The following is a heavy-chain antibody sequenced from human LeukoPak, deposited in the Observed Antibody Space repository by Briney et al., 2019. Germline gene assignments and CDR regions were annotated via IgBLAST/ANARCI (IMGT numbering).Heavy chain of an antibody. Sequence: ASVKVPCKASGYTFTGYYTHWVRQAPGQGLEWMGWINPNSGGTNYAQKFQGRVTMTRDTSISTDYMELSRLTSDDTAVYYCARSYYDSGSYIPHDYWGQGTLVTVSS. CDR3: ARSYYDSGSYIPHDY. CDR1: GYTFTGYY. D-gene: IGHD3-10*01. J-gene: IGHJ4*02. V-gene: IGHV1-2*02. CDR2: INPNSGGT.